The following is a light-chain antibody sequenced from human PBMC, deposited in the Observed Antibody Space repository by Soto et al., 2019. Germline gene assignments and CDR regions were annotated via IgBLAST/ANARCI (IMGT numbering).Light chain of an antibody. CDR3: QRYGSAPRT. J-gene: IGKJ1*01. CDR2: GAS. Sequence: EIVLTQSPGTLSLSPGERATLSCRASQSVSSSYLAWYQQKPGQAPRLLIYGASSRATGIPDRFSGSGSGTGFTLTISRLETEDVAVYYCQRYGSAPRTFGQGTKVEI. V-gene: IGKV3-20*01. CDR1: QSVSSSY.